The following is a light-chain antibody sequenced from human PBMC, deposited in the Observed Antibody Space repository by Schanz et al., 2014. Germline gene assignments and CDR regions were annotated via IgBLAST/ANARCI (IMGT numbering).Light chain of an antibody. V-gene: IGLV2-11*01. J-gene: IGLJ3*02. CDR1: TSDVGTYDY. Sequence: QSALIQPPSVSGSPGQSVTISCTGTTSDVGTYDYVSWCHQHPGTAPKPMIYNVNIRPSGVPDRFSGSKSGNTASLTISGLQAEDEADYYCCSYAGGSTWVFGGGTKLTVL. CDR3: CSYAGGSTWV. CDR2: NVN.